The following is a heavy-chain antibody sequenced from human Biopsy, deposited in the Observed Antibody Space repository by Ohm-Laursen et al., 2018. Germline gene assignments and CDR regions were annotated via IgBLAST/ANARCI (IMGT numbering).Heavy chain of an antibody. Sequence: SDTRSLTCTVSGDSVSSGSFYWTWIRQPPGQGLEYIGYIYDRGSTANYNPSLESRVTMPVDMPKNQFSLKLSSVTAADTAIYYCARGMRSSGWPYFDSWGQGTLVTVSS. CDR3: ARGMRSSGWPYFDS. CDR1: GDSVSSGSFY. CDR2: IYDRGSTA. J-gene: IGHJ4*02. V-gene: IGHV4-61*01. D-gene: IGHD6-19*01.